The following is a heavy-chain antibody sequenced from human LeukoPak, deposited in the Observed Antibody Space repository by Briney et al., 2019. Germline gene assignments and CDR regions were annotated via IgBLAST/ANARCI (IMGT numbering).Heavy chain of an antibody. CDR3: ARGLYYYGSGTAYNWFDP. J-gene: IGHJ5*02. Sequence: GGSLRLSCAASGFTFSSYGMHWVRQAPGKGLEGVAVISYDGSNKYYADSVKGRFTISRDNSKNTLYLQMNSLRAEDTAVYYCARGLYYYGSGTAYNWFDPWGQGTLVTVSS. CDR2: ISYDGSNK. D-gene: IGHD3-10*01. CDR1: GFTFSSYG. V-gene: IGHV3-30*03.